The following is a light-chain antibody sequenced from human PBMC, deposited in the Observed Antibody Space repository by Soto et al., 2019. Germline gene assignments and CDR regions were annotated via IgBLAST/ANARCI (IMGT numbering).Light chain of an antibody. CDR2: DAS. V-gene: IGKV1-5*01. J-gene: IGKJ1*01. CDR3: LHSADHSES. CDR1: QNIRSR. Sequence: PCASLGATVAFPFRASQNIRSRLAWFQQKPGKAPKLLIYDASSLESGVPSRFSGRGSGTEFCLTITSLQPEDFTPYYCLHSADHSESFGQGTKVDIK.